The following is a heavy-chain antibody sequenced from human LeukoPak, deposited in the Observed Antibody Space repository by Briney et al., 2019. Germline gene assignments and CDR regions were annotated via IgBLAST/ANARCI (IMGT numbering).Heavy chain of an antibody. CDR1: GFTFTAYH. Sequence: VKVSCKASGFTFTAYHMHWVRQGPGQGLEWMGWINPNSGGTNYAQKFQGRVTMTRDTSISTAYMELSGLRSDDTALYYCARGPHWDPHFDYWGQGTLVTVSS. V-gene: IGHV1-2*02. D-gene: IGHD7-27*01. CDR3: ARGPHWDPHFDY. J-gene: IGHJ4*02. CDR2: INPNSGGT.